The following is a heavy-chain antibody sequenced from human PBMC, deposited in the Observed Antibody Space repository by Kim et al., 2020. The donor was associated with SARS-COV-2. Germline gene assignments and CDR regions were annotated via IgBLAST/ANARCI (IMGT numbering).Heavy chain of an antibody. Sequence: ASVKVSCKASGYTFTSYAMNWVRQAPGQGLEWMGWINTNTGNPTYAQGFTGRFVFSLDTSVSTAYLQISSLKAEDTAVYYCARDPAFGSGLYCYYYGMDVWGQGTTVTVSS. CDR3: ARDPAFGSGLYCYYYGMDV. CDR2: INTNTGNP. J-gene: IGHJ6*02. V-gene: IGHV7-4-1*02. CDR1: GYTFTSYA. D-gene: IGHD6-19*01.